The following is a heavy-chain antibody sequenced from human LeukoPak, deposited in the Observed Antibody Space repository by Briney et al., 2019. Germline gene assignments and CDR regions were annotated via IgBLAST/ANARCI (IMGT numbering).Heavy chain of an antibody. CDR3: ARGRYDSSGIYY. Sequence: GASVKVSCKASGYTFTSYGISWVRQAPGQGLEWMGWMNPNSGNTGYAQKFQGRVTMTRNTSISTAYMELSSLRSEDTAVYYCARGRYDSSGIYYWGQGTLVTVSS. J-gene: IGHJ4*02. D-gene: IGHD3-22*01. CDR2: MNPNSGNT. CDR1: GYTFTSYG. V-gene: IGHV1-8*02.